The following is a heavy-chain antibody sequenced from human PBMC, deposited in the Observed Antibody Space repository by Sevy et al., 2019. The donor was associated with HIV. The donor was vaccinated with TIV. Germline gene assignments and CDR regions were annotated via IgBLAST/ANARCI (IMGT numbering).Heavy chain of an antibody. CDR3: ARGGGYSSGWWTFDY. J-gene: IGHJ4*02. V-gene: IGHV1-2*06. CDR1: GYFFTGYY. Sequence: ASVKVSCKASGYFFTGYYLHWVRQTPGQGLEWMGRINPNSGGTNYAQNFQGRVTMTRDTSISTAYMERSRLRSDATAVYYCARGGGYSSGWWTFDYWGQGTLVTVSS. CDR2: INPNSGGT. D-gene: IGHD6-19*01.